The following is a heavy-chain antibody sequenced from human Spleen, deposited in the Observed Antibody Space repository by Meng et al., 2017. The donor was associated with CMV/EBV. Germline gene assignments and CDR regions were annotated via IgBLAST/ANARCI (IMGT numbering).Heavy chain of an antibody. D-gene: IGHD1-26*01. CDR1: GHPITTYY. V-gene: IGHV4-34*01. CDR2: INHSGST. Sequence: SETLSLTCSVFGHPITTYYWSWVRQAPGKGLEWIGEINHSGSTNYNPSLKSRVTISVDTSKNQFSLKLSSVTDADTAVYYFARGSGGGDYWGQGTLVTVSS. CDR3: ARGSGGGDY. J-gene: IGHJ4*02.